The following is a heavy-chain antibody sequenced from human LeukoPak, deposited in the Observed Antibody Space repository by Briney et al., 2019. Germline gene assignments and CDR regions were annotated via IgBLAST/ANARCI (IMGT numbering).Heavy chain of an antibody. CDR1: AASLTSFY. J-gene: IGHJ5*02. CDR3: ARGVKGLRYFGWLPRFDP. V-gene: IGHV4-34*04. CDR2: VNHSGSP. Sequence: CETLSLTCAVYAASLTSFYSSWVRQPPGKGLEWIGEVNHSGSPNNNPSLKSRATISVDTSKNQLSLKLSSVTAEDTAVYYCARGVKGLRYFGWLPRFDPWGQGTLVTVSS. D-gene: IGHD3-9*01.